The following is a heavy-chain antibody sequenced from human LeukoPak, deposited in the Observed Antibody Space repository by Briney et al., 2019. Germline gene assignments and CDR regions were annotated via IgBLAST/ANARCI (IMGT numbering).Heavy chain of an antibody. D-gene: IGHD5-12*01. J-gene: IGHJ3*02. CDR2: FYDSGNT. V-gene: IGHV4-39*01. CDR1: GGSIRSRNYY. Sequence: SESLSLTCTVSGGSIRSRNYYWDWLRRPPGMGLEWIGNFYDSGNTYYNPSLKSRVTISGDTTKNQFSLKLTSVTAADTAVYYCARHTRPGCSGYENAFDIWGQGTMVTVSS. CDR3: ARHTRPGCSGYENAFDI.